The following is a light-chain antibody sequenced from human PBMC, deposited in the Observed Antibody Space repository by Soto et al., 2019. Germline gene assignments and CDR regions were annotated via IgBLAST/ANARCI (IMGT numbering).Light chain of an antibody. V-gene: IGLV2-14*01. Sequence: QSALTQPPSASGSPGQSIAISCTGTSSDVGGYNYVSWYQQHPGKAPKLMIYEVSNRPSGVSTRFSGSKSGNTASLTISGLLPEDEEADYYCSSTRSSTDVFGTGTKLTVL. J-gene: IGLJ2*01. CDR1: SSDVGGYNY. CDR2: EVS. CDR3: CSSTRSSTDV.